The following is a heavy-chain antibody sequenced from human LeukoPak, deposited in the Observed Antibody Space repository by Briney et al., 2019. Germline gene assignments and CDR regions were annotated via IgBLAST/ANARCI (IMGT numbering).Heavy chain of an antibody. J-gene: IGHJ5*02. D-gene: IGHD3-9*01. CDR3: ARYTPKLRYFDWLGQNWFDP. CDR1: GGSISSSSYY. CDR2: IYYSGST. V-gene: IGHV4-39*07. Sequence: PSETLSLTCTVSGGSISSSSYYWGWIRQPPGKGLEWIGSIYYSGSTYYNPSLKSRVTISVDTSKNQFSLKLSSVTAADTAVYYCARYTPKLRYFDWLGQNWFDPWGQGTLVTVSS.